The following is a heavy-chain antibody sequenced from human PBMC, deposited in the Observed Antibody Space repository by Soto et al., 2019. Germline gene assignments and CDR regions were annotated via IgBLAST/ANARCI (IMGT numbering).Heavy chain of an antibody. CDR3: ARGWGYDSTDYYYAY. D-gene: IGHD3-22*01. CDR2: IIPIFGTA. Sequence: QVQLVQSGAEVRKPGSSVRVSCKASGGSFNRHTLSWVRQAPGQGLEWMGGIIPIFGTANHAQKFQGRVTIIADESTSTVYMELSSLRSEDTALYYCARGWGYDSTDYYYAYWGQGTLVIVSS. V-gene: IGHV1-69*01. CDR1: GGSFNRHT. J-gene: IGHJ4*02.